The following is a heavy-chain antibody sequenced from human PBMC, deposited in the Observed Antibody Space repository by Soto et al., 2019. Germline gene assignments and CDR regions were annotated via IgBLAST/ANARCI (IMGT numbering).Heavy chain of an antibody. J-gene: IGHJ4*02. CDR2: IYTGGTT. V-gene: IGHV3-53*01. D-gene: IGHD3-3*01. CDR3: AKARAQYYDFWSGYPVDY. Sequence: GGSLRLSCVVSGFPVSSSNYMSWVRQAPGKGLEWVSVIYTGGTTYYADSVKGRFTISRDNSKNTLYLQMNSLRAEDTAVYYCAKARAQYYDFWSGYPVDYWGQGTLVTVSS. CDR1: GFPVSSSNY.